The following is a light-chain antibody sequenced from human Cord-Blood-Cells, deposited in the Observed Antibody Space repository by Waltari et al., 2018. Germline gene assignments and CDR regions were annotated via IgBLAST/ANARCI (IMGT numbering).Light chain of an antibody. CDR3: AAWDDSLNARV. CDR2: SNN. Sequence: QSVLTQPPSASGTPGQRATISCSGSSSNIGSNTVNWYQPLPGTAPKLLIYSNNRRPPVVPDRFSASKSGTSASRAISGHQSEDEADYYCAAWDDSLNARVFGGGTKLTVL. J-gene: IGLJ3*02. V-gene: IGLV1-44*01. CDR1: SSNIGSNT.